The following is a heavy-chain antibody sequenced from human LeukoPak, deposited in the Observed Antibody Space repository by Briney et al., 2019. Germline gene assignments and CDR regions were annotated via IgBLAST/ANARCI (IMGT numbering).Heavy chain of an antibody. Sequence: PGGSLRLSCAASGFTFSSYWMNWARQAPGKGLEWVASINHNGNVNYYVDSVKGRFTISRDNSKNTLYLQMNSLRAEDTAVYYCAKGVEIQLWLPHYFDYWGQGTLVTVSS. CDR3: AKGVEIQLWLPHYFDY. CDR1: GFTFSSYW. J-gene: IGHJ4*02. D-gene: IGHD5-18*01. V-gene: IGHV3-7*01. CDR2: INHNGNVN.